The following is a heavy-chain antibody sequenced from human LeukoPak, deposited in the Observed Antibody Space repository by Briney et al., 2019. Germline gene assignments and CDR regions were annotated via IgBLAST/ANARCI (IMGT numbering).Heavy chain of an antibody. Sequence: SETLSLTCAVYGGSFSGYYWSWIRQPPGKGLEWIGEINHSGGTNYNPSLKSRVTISVDTPKNQFSLKLSSATAADTAVYYCARGSRDPWGQGTLVTVSS. V-gene: IGHV4-34*01. D-gene: IGHD6-13*01. J-gene: IGHJ5*02. CDR3: ARGSRDP. CDR2: INHSGGT. CDR1: GGSFSGYY.